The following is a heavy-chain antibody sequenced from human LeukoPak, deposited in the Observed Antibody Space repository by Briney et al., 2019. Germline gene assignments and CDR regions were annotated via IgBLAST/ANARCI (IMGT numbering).Heavy chain of an antibody. D-gene: IGHD4-23*01. V-gene: IGHV1-18*01. CDR2: ISAYNGNT. J-gene: IGHJ4*02. CDR3: ARGLIPRWGSNSNYFDY. CDR1: GYTFTSYG. Sequence: ASVKVSCKASGYTFTSYGISWVRQAPGQGLEWMGWISAYNGNTNYAQKLQGRVTMTTDTSTGTAYMELRSLRSDDTAVYYCARGLIPRWGSNSNYFDYWGQGTLVTVSS.